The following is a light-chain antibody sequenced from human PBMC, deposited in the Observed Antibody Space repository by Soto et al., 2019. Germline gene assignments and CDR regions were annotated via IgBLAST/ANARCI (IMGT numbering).Light chain of an antibody. CDR3: QQYNSYPLT. J-gene: IGKJ4*01. Sequence: DIQMTQSPSTLSASVGDRVTITCRASQSISTWLAWYQQKPGKDPKLMINKEYGLESGVPSRFSGSGSGTDFTLTISSMQPDEFATYYCQQYNSYPLTFGGGNKVDI. V-gene: IGKV1-5*03. CDR2: KEY. CDR1: QSISTW.